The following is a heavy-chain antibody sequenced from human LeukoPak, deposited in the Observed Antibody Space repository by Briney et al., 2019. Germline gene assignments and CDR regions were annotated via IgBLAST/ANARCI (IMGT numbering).Heavy chain of an antibody. Sequence: SETLSLTCTVSGGSITSGSYYWSWIRQPAGKGLEWIGRIYTSGSTNYNPSLKSRVTISVDTPKNQFSLNVSSLTAADTAVYYCARDQALGYGWPTVLAIDIWGQGTMVSVSS. CDR2: IYTSGST. CDR3: ARDQALGYGWPTVLAIDI. V-gene: IGHV4-61*02. J-gene: IGHJ3*02. CDR1: GGSITSGSYY. D-gene: IGHD6-19*01.